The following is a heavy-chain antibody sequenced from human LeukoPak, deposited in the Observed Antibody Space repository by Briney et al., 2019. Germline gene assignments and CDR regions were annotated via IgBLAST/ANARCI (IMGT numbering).Heavy chain of an antibody. CDR1: GGSISRNNYY. V-gene: IGHV4-39*07. D-gene: IGHD5-12*01. J-gene: IGHJ4*02. Sequence: SETLSLTCTVSGGSISRNNYYWDWIRQPPGKGLEWIGSIYHSGSTYYNPSLKSRVTISVDTSKNQFSLKLSSVTAADTAVYYCARGATDIVATIGGTLFDYWGQGTLVTVSS. CDR2: IYHSGST. CDR3: ARGATDIVATIGGTLFDY.